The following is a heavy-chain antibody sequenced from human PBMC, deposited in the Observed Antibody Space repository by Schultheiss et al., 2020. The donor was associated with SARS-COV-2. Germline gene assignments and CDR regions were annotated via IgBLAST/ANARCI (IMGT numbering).Heavy chain of an antibody. CDR1: GFTFSSYD. J-gene: IGHJ3*02. Sequence: GSLRLSCAASGFTFSSYDMHWVRQAPGKGLEWVSAISGSGGSTYYADSVKGRFTISRDNSKNTLYLQMNSLRAEDTAVYYCARVPANKYAFDIWGQGTMVTVSS. V-gene: IGHV3-23*01. CDR2: ISGSGGST. CDR3: ARVPANKYAFDI. D-gene: IGHD1/OR15-1a*01.